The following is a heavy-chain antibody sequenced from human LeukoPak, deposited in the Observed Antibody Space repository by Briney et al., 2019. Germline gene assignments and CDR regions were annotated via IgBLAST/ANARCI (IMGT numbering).Heavy chain of an antibody. CDR3: ARGSSWGEHS. CDR2: IYTSGST. CDR1: GGSISSENYY. D-gene: IGHD3-16*01. J-gene: IGHJ4*02. Sequence: SQTLSLTCSVSGGSISSENYYWNWIRQPAGKGLEWIGRIYTSGSTNYNPSLKSRVTISVDTSKNQFSLKLSSVTAADTAVYYCARGSSWGEHSWGQGTLVTVSS. V-gene: IGHV4-61*02.